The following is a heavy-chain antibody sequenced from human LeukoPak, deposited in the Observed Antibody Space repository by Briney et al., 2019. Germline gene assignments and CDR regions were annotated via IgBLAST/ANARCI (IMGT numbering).Heavy chain of an antibody. Sequence: GGSLRLSCAASGFTFSSYGMHWVRQAPGKGLEWVAVIWCDGSNKYYADSVKGRFTISRDNSKNTLYLQINSLRAEDTAVYYCARDGSDYYDSSRYYSYFDYWGQGTLVTVSS. CDR3: ARDGSDYYDSSRYYSYFDY. CDR2: IWCDGSNK. J-gene: IGHJ4*02. D-gene: IGHD3-22*01. CDR1: GFTFSSYG. V-gene: IGHV3-33*01.